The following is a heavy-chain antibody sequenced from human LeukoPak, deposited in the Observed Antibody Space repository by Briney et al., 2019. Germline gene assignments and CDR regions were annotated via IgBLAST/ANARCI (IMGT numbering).Heavy chain of an antibody. J-gene: IGHJ4*02. V-gene: IGHV3-33*01. CDR2: LVYDARS. Sequence: PGGSLRLSCAASGFPFSSYGMHWVRRAPGTGLGWFARLVYDARSDYANSVKGRFSISRDDSKNTLFLDMSNLRVEDTALYYCARDLSAAFDFWGQGVLVTVSS. CDR1: GFPFSSYG. CDR3: ARDLSAAFDF. D-gene: IGHD6-19*01.